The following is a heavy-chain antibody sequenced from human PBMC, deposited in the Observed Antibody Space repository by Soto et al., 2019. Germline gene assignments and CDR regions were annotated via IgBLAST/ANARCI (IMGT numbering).Heavy chain of an antibody. Sequence: GGSLRLSCAASGFTFSGSAMHWVRQAYGEGLEWVGRIRSKVNSYATAYAASVKGRFTISRDDSKNTAYLQMNSLKTEDTAVYYCTRLHFIVEPGINYWGRGTLVTVSS. CDR1: GFTFSGSA. D-gene: IGHD6-13*01. CDR2: IRSKVNSYAT. J-gene: IGHJ4*02. CDR3: TRLHFIVEPGINY. V-gene: IGHV3-73*01.